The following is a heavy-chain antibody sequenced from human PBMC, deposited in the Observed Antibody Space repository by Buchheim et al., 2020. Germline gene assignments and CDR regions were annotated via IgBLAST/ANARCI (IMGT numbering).Heavy chain of an antibody. Sequence: EVQLLESGGGLVQPGGSLRLSCAASGFTFSSYAMSWVRQVPGKGLEWVSSISDSGVTTSFADSVKGLFTISRDNSKNTLYLQMNSLRAEDTAVYYCAEAIRASDYWGQGTL. J-gene: IGHJ4*02. CDR1: GFTFSSYA. V-gene: IGHV3-23*01. CDR3: AEAIRASDY. D-gene: IGHD3-10*01. CDR2: ISDSGVTT.